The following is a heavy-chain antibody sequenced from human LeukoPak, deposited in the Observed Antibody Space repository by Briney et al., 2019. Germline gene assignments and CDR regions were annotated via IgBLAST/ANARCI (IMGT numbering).Heavy chain of an antibody. CDR3: ASSMITFGGPGLGAFDI. CDR2: IYYSGST. V-gene: IGHV4-59*01. D-gene: IGHD3-16*01. CDR1: GGSFSGYY. Sequence: SETLSLTCAVYGGSFSGYYWSWIRQPPGKGLEWIGYIYYSGSTNYNPSLKSRVTISVDTSKNQSSLKLSSVTAADTAVYYCASSMITFGGPGLGAFDIWGQGTMVTVSS. J-gene: IGHJ3*02.